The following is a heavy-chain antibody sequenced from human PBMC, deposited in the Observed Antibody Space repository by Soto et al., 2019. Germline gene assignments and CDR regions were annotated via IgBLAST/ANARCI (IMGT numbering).Heavy chain of an antibody. J-gene: IGHJ2*01. CDR2: TYYRSKWYN. CDR1: GDSVSKNSAT. CDR3: ARGSLRGGNWYFDL. Sequence: QEQLQQSGPGLVKPSQTLSLTCAISGDSVSKNSATWNWIRQSPARGLEWLGRTYYRSKWYNDYAVSVKSRITINPDTSKNPFSLQLNSVTPENTAVSYCARGSLRGGNWYFDLWGRGTLVTVSS. V-gene: IGHV6-1*01. D-gene: IGHD3-16*01.